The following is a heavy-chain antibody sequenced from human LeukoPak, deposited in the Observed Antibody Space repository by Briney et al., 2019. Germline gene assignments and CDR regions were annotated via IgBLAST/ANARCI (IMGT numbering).Heavy chain of an antibody. J-gene: IGHJ6*02. V-gene: IGHV3-30*04. Sequence: GGSLRLSCAASGFTFSSYAMHWVRQAPGKGLEWVAVISYDGSNRYYADSVKGRFTISRDNSKNTLYLQMNSLRAEDTAVYYCARDIGGQLPDYGMDVWGQGTTVTVSS. CDR2: ISYDGSNR. D-gene: IGHD2-2*01. CDR3: ARDIGGQLPDYGMDV. CDR1: GFTFSSYA.